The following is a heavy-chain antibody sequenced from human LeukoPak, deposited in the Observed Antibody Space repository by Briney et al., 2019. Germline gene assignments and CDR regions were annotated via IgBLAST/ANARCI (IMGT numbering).Heavy chain of an antibody. D-gene: IGHD4-11*01. CDR3: AREGLQEHAFDI. CDR1: GGSISSGVYY. CDR2: ISKSGST. J-gene: IGHJ3*02. V-gene: IGHV4-31*03. Sequence: SETLSLTCTVSGGSISSGVYYWTWVRQHPGKGLEWIGYISKSGSTLYNPSLKSRVTTSVDTSKNQFSLKLSSVTAADTAVYYCAREGLQEHAFDIWGQGTMVTVSS.